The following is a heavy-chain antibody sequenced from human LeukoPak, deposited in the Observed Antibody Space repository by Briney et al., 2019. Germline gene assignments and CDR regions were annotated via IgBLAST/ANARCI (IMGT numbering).Heavy chain of an antibody. CDR3: AGDRGYYGSGSYPVPGWFDP. CDR1: GGSISSSNW. D-gene: IGHD3-10*01. V-gene: IGHV4-4*02. J-gene: IGHJ5*02. Sequence: SETLSLTCAVSGGSISSSNWWSWVRQPPGKGLEWIGEIYHSGSTNYNPSLKSRVTISVDKSRNQFSLKLSSVTAADTAVYYCAGDRGYYGSGSYPVPGWFDPWGQGTLVTVSS. CDR2: IYHSGST.